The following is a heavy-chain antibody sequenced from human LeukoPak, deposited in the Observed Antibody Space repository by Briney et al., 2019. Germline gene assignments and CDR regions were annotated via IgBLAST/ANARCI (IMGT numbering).Heavy chain of an antibody. CDR1: GGSLSTYY. CDR2: IYYSGTT. CDR3: ASMGLRGNDIWPGFYDY. D-gene: IGHD3-9*01. J-gene: IGHJ4*02. Sequence: PSETLSLTCTVSGGSLSTYYWSCMRQPPGKGREGIAYIYYSGTTKYSPSLQSRVTISIDSSKNQYSLKLSSVTAADTAVYYCASMGLRGNDIWPGFYDYWGQGTLVTVSS. V-gene: IGHV4-59*12.